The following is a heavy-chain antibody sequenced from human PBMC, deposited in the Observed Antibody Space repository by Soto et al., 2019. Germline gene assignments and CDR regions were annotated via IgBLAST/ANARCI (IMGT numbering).Heavy chain of an antibody. CDR1: GGSISSGGYY. CDR2: IYYSGST. J-gene: IGHJ6*02. CDR3: ARVCGGDCHYGMDV. V-gene: IGHV4-31*03. D-gene: IGHD2-21*02. Sequence: QVQLQESGPGLVKPSQTLSLTCTVSGGSISSGGYYWSWIRQHPGKGLEWIGYIYYSGSTYYNPSLKRGVNISVDTSKNQFSLKLSSVTAADTAVYYCARVCGGDCHYGMDVWGQGTTVTVSS.